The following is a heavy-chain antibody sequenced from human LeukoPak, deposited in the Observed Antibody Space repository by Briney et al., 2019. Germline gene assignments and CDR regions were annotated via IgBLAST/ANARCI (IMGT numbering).Heavy chain of an antibody. Sequence: GRSLRLSCAASGFTFSSYGMHWVRQAPGKGLEWVAVIWYDGSNKYYADSVKGRFTISRDNSKNTLYLQMNSLRAEDTAVYYCARLGEAYYDSSGYSIWGQGTMVTVSS. CDR2: IWYDGSNK. V-gene: IGHV3-33*01. CDR3: ARLGEAYYDSSGYSI. CDR1: GFTFSSYG. J-gene: IGHJ3*02. D-gene: IGHD3-22*01.